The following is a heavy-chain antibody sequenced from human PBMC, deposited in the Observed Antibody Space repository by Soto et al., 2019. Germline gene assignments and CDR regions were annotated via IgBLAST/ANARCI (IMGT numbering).Heavy chain of an antibody. CDR3: ARDPSLHGGSSGWDRLYYYYMDV. V-gene: IGHV3-33*01. Sequence: GGSLRLSCAASGFTFSSYGMHWVRQAPGKGLEWVAVIWYDGSNKYYADSVKGRFTISRDNSKNTLYLQMNSRRAEETAVYYCARDPSLHGGSSGWDRLYYYYMDVWGKGTTVTVSS. CDR2: IWYDGSNK. CDR1: GFTFSSYG. D-gene: IGHD6-19*01. J-gene: IGHJ6*03.